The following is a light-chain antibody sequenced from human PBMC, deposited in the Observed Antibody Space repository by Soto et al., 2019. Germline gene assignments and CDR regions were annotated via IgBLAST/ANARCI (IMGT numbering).Light chain of an antibody. CDR3: SSYGGSNNLYV. Sequence: QSALTQPASVSGSPGQSITISCTGTSSDVGAYNHVSWYQEHPGKAPKLMIYEVSNRPSGVPDRFSGSKSGNTASLTVSGLQDEDEADYYCSSYGGSNNLYVFGSGTKLTVL. V-gene: IGLV2-8*01. CDR2: EVS. CDR1: SSDVGAYNH. J-gene: IGLJ1*01.